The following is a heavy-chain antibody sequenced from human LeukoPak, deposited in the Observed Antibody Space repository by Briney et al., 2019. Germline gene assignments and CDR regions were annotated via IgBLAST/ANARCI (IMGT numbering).Heavy chain of an antibody. CDR1: GLTFSTYA. V-gene: IGHV3-23*01. D-gene: IGHD4-17*01. CDR3: AKGHTDYGTGFDC. J-gene: IGHJ4*02. CDR2: ISGGGVNT. Sequence: RGSLILSCAASGLTFSTYAMSWVRQSPGPRLQWVSIISGGGVNTYYVDSVKGRFTISRDNSRNTLYLQMNSLRVEDTAVYYCAKGHTDYGTGFDCWGQGTLVIVSS.